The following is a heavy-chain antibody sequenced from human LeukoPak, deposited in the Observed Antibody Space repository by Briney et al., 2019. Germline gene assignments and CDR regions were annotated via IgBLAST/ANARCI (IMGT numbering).Heavy chain of an antibody. CDR2: INHSGST. Sequence: SETLSLTCAVYGGSFSGYYWSWIRQPPGKGLEWIGEINHSGSTNYNPSLKSRVTISVDTSKNQFSLKLSSVTAADTAVYYCARRNTIFRVVISRISYFDYWGQGTLVTVSS. CDR3: ARRNTIFRVVISRISYFDY. CDR1: GGSFSGYY. J-gene: IGHJ4*02. D-gene: IGHD3-3*01. V-gene: IGHV4-34*01.